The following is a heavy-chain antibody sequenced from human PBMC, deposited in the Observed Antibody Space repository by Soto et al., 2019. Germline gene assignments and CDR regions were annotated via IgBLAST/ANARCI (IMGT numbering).Heavy chain of an antibody. CDR2: IYYSGTT. CDR1: GYSISSSNC. D-gene: IGHD3-22*01. Sequence: PSETLSLTCAVSGYSISSSNCCGWIRQPTGKGLEWIGYIYYSGTTYYNPSLKSRVTMSVDTSKNQFSLKLSSVTAADTAVYYCARGRKYYDSSGTNWFDPWGQGTLVTVPQ. J-gene: IGHJ5*02. CDR3: ARGRKYYDSSGTNWFDP. V-gene: IGHV4-28*03.